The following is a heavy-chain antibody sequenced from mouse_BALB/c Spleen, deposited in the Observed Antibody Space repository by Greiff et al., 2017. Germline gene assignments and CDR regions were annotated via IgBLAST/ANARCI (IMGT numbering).Heavy chain of an antibody. J-gene: IGHJ3*01. CDR3: ARRASYYRYDWFAY. CDR1: GYTFTDYN. V-gene: IGHV1-18*01. Sequence: VQLKESGPELVKPGASVKIPCKASGYTFTDYNMDWVKQSHGKSLEWIGDINPNNGGTIYNQKFKGKATLTVDKSSSTAYMELRSLTSEDTAVYYCARRASYYRYDWFAYWGQGTLVTVSA. D-gene: IGHD2-14*01. CDR2: INPNNGGT.